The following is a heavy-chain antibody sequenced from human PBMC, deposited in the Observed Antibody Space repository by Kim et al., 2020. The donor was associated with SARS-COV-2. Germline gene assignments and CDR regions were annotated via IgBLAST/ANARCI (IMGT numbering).Heavy chain of an antibody. CDR2: IFFTGST. V-gene: IGHV4-39*01. CDR3: ARHKRDSTSLGYFDY. CDR1: GNSIRNSDYY. D-gene: IGHD6-6*01. J-gene: IGHJ4*02. Sequence: SETLSLTCSVSGNSIRNSDYYWGWIRQPPGQELEWIGSIFFTGSTYYNPSLKSRVTISVDTSKNQFSLKLTSVTAADTTVFYCARHKRDSTSLGYFDYWGQGSLVTVSS.